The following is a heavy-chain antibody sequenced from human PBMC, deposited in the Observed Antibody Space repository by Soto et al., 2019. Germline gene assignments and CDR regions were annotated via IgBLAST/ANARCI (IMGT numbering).Heavy chain of an antibody. CDR2: ISAYNGNT. CDR1: GYTFTSYG. CDR3: ASDLYYYDSSGYHY. D-gene: IGHD3-22*01. J-gene: IGHJ4*02. Sequence: ASVKVSCKASGYTFTSYGISWVRQAPGQGLEWMGWISAYNGNTNYAQKLQGRVTMTRDTSTSTVYMELSSLRSEDTAVYYCASDLYYYDSSGYHYWGQGTLVTVSS. V-gene: IGHV1-18*01.